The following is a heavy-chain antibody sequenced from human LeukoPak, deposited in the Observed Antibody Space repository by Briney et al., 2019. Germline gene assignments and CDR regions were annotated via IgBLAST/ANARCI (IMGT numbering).Heavy chain of an antibody. J-gene: IGHJ5*02. Sequence: SETLSLTCTVYAGSINNYYWSWHRQPPGKGLEWIVYIYYSGSTNYNPSLKRRITISVDTSKNQFSLTLSYVTAADTAVYYCASGSGSLRLNNWFDPWGQGTLVTVSS. D-gene: IGHD1-26*01. V-gene: IGHV4-59*01. CDR1: AGSINNYY. CDR2: IYYSGST. CDR3: ASGSGSLRLNNWFDP.